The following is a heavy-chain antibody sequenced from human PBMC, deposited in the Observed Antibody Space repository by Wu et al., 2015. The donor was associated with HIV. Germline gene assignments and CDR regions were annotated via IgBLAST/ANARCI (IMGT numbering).Heavy chain of an antibody. D-gene: IGHD5-18*01. CDR3: ARDVGTVFLLPRNIQLWPFGAFVY. Sequence: QVQLVQSGAEVKKPGASVKVSCKASGYTFTNYDISWVRQAPGQGLEWMGWISTYNGHTNYAQKVQGRVTMTTDTFTTTAYMELRSLRSDDTAIYYCARDVGTVFLLPRNIQLWPFGAFVYLGPRDNGHRLF. CDR1: GYTFTNYD. V-gene: IGHV1-18*01. J-gene: IGHJ3*02. CDR2: ISTYNGHT.